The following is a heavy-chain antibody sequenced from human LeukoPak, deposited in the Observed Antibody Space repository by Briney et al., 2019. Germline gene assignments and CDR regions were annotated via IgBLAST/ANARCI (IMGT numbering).Heavy chain of an antibody. CDR1: GGSTTSYY. CDR2: IYVSGST. D-gene: IGHD1-26*01. V-gene: IGHV4-4*07. J-gene: IGHJ4*02. Sequence: PSETLSLTCTVSGGSTTSYYWSWIRQPAGKGLEWIGRIYVSGSTTYNPSLKSRVTISLDTSKNQFSLKLRSVTAADTAVYYCARRSGSYSFDYWGQGTLVTVSS. CDR3: ARRSGSYSFDY.